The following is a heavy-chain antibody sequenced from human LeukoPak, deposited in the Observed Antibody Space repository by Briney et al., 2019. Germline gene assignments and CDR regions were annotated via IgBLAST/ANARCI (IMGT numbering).Heavy chain of an antibody. D-gene: IGHD2-2*01. J-gene: IGHJ5*02. CDR2: ISAYNGNT. Sequence: GASVKVSCKASGYSFTSYGISWVRQAPGQGLEWMGWISAYNGNTNYAQKLQGRVTTTTDTSTSTAYMELRSLRSDDTAVYYCARVRRAAITWFDPWGQGTLVTVFS. CDR3: ARVRRAAITWFDP. V-gene: IGHV1-18*01. CDR1: GYSFTSYG.